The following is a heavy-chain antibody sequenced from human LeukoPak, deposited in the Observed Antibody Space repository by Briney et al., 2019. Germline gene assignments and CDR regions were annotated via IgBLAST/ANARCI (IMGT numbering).Heavy chain of an antibody. V-gene: IGHV3-30*02. D-gene: IGHD6-19*01. CDR3: AKGQQWQVDYFDY. CDR1: GFTFSSYG. J-gene: IGHJ4*02. Sequence: GGSLRLSCAASGFTFSSYGMHWVRQAPGKGQEWVAFIRYDGSNKYYADSVKGRFTISRDNSKNTLYLQMNSLRAEDTAVYYCAKGQQWQVDYFDYWGQGTLVTVSS. CDR2: IRYDGSNK.